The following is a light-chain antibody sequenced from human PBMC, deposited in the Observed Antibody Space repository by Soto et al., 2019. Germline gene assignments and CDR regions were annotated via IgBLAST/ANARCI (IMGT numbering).Light chain of an antibody. CDR3: QQYYSSPPT. V-gene: IGKV4-1*01. J-gene: IGKJ3*01. Sequence: DFVLNQSPDSLTVSLGERATINCKSSQSVLYDSNNKNYLAWYQQKPGQPPKLLIYWASTRDSGVPDRFSGSGSGTDFTLTISSLQAEDVAVYYCQQYYSSPPTFGPGTKVDIK. CDR2: WAS. CDR1: QSVLYDSNNKNY.